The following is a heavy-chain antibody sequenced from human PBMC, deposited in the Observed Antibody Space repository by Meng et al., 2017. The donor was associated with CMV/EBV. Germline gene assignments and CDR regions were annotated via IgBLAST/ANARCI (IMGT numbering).Heavy chain of an antibody. CDR2: MNPNSGNT. D-gene: IGHD2-2*01. CDR3: ARGRGVVPAAIVQNWFDP. Sequence: ASVKVSCKASGYTFTSYDINWVRQATGQGLEWMGWMNPNSGNTSYAQKFQGRVTMTRNTSISTAYMELSSLRSEDTAVYYCARGRGVVPAAIVQNWFDPWGQGTLVTVSS. J-gene: IGHJ5*02. V-gene: IGHV1-8*01. CDR1: GYTFTSYD.